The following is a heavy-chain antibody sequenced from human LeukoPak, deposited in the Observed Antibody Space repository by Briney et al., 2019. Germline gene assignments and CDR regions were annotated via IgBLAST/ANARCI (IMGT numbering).Heavy chain of an antibody. CDR3: TTDPMTAVTNLGY. Sequence: GGSLRLSCEASGFTFSDAWMSWVRQATGKGLEWVGRIKSITDGGTADYAAPVKGRFTISRDDSKNTLYLEMNSLKTEGTAFYYCTTDPMTAVTNLGYWGQGTLVTVSS. CDR1: GFTFSDAW. V-gene: IGHV3-15*05. J-gene: IGHJ4*02. D-gene: IGHD4-17*01. CDR2: IKSITDGGTA.